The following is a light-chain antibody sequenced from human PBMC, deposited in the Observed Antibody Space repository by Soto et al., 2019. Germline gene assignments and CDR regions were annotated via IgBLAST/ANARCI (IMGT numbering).Light chain of an antibody. V-gene: IGKV3-11*01. CDR3: QRGDT. CDR1: QSVSSN. CDR2: DAS. J-gene: IGKJ5*01. Sequence: EIALTQSPATLSLSPGERATLSCRACQSVSSNLAWYQQKPGQAPRLLIYDASNRATGIPARFSGSGSGTDFTLTISRLEPEDFAVYYCQRGDTFGQGTRLEIK.